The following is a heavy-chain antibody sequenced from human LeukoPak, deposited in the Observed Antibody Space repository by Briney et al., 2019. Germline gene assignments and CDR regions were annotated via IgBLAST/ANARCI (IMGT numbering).Heavy chain of an antibody. CDR3: AKDGVALDY. CDR2: ISGSGGST. CDR1: GFTFSSYW. V-gene: IGHV3-23*01. J-gene: IGHJ4*02. Sequence: GGSLRLSCAASGFTFSSYWMSWVRQAPGKGLEWVSSISGSGGSTYNTDSVKGRFTISRDNSKNTLYLQMNSLRAEDTAVYYCAKDGVALDYWGQGTLVTVSS. D-gene: IGHD2-15*01.